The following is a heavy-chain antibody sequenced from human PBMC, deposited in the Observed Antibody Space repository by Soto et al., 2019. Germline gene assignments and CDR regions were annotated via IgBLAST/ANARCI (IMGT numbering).Heavy chain of an antibody. CDR2: ISGSGGST. CDR3: AKDNDYYYYYYMDV. V-gene: IGHV3-23*01. Sequence: GGSLRLSCAASGFTFSSNAMSRVRQAPGKGLEWVSAISGSGGSTYYADSVKGRFTISRDNSKNTLYLQMNSLRAEDTAVYYCAKDNDYYYYYYMDVWGKGTTVTVSS. J-gene: IGHJ6*03. CDR1: GFTFSSNA. D-gene: IGHD2-8*01.